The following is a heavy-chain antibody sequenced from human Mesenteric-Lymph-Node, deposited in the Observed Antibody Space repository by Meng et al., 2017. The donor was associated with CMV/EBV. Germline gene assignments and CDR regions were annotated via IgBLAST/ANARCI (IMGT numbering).Heavy chain of an antibody. D-gene: IGHD3-10*01. V-gene: IGHV3-23*01. CDR2: ISDSGGTT. J-gene: IGHJ4*02. CDR3: AKFYYTSGGFIDY. CDR1: GFTFSSFG. Sequence: AASGFTFSSFGMSWVRQGPGKGLEWVSAISDSGGTTNYADSVKGRFTISRDNSKNTLYLQMNSLRAEDTAVYYCAKFYYTSGGFIDYWGQGTLVTVSS.